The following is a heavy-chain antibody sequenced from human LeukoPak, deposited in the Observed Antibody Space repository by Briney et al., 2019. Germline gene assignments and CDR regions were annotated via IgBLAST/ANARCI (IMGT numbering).Heavy chain of an antibody. CDR2: INHSGST. V-gene: IGHV4-34*01. CDR3: ARDPYSSSWSAFDY. J-gene: IGHJ4*02. CDR1: GGSFSGYY. Sequence: PSETLSPTCAVSGGSFSGYYWSWIRQPPGKGLEWIGEINHSGSTNYNPSLKSRVTISVDTSKNQFSLKLSSVTAADTAVYYCARDPYSSSWSAFDYWGQGTLVTVSS. D-gene: IGHD6-13*01.